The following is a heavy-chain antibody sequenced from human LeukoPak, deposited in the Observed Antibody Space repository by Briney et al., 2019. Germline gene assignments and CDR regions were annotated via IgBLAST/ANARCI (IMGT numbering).Heavy chain of an antibody. J-gene: IGHJ6*02. CDR3: AREGRGRNGYGDYYYYGIDV. CDR2: IHYSGST. D-gene: IGHD3-10*01. Sequence: SETLSLTCTVSGGSISSFYRNWIRQSPGKGLEWIGYIHYSGSTNYNPSLKSRVTLSLDAFNNEVSLKLSSVTAADTAVYYCAREGRGRNGYGDYYYYGIDVWGQGTTVSVSS. CDR1: GGSISSFY. V-gene: IGHV4-59*01.